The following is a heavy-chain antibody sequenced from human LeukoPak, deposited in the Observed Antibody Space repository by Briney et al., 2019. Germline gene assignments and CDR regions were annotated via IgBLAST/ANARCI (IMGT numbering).Heavy chain of an antibody. CDR2: IKQDGSEK. Sequence: PGGTLRLSCAASRFTFSNYWMSWVRQAPGKGLEWVANIKQDGSEKYYVDSVKGRSTISRDNAKNSMYLQMNSLRAEDTAVYYCARDGATLGGYDWYYYMDVWGKGTTVTVSS. CDR1: RFTFSNYW. V-gene: IGHV3-7*01. CDR3: ARDGATLGGYDWYYYMDV. D-gene: IGHD5-12*01. J-gene: IGHJ6*03.